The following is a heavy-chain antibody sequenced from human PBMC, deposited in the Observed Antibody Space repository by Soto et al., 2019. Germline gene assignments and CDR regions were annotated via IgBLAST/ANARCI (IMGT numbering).Heavy chain of an antibody. J-gene: IGHJ6*02. V-gene: IGHV3-21*01. CDR3: ARGEYDFWSGYPYYYYGMDV. Sequence: EVQLVESGGGLVKPGGSLRLSCAASGFTFSSYSMNWVRQAPGKGLEWVSSISSSSSYIYYADSVKGRFTISRDNAKNSLYLQMNSLRAEDTAVYYCARGEYDFWSGYPYYYYGMDVWGQGTTVTVSS. CDR1: GFTFSSYS. D-gene: IGHD3-3*01. CDR2: ISSSSSYI.